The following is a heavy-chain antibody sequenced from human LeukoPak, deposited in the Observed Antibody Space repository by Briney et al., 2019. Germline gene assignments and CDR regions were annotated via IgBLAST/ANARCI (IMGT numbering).Heavy chain of an antibody. D-gene: IGHD6-13*01. CDR3: ARSSSGPEGY. V-gene: IGHV4-39*01. CDR1: GASITRSTYY. CDR2: IYYSGST. J-gene: IGHJ4*02. Sequence: SETLSLTCTVSGASITRSTYYWGCIRQPPGKGLECIGCIYYSGSTYYNPSLKSRVTLSIDTSKSQFSLRLSSVTAADTAVYYCARSSSGPEGYWGQGTLVTVSS.